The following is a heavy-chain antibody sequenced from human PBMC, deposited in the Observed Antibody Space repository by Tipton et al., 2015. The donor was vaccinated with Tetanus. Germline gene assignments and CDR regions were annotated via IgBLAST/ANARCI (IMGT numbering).Heavy chain of an antibody. CDR3: ARMYSTASPFDH. D-gene: IGHD6-6*01. J-gene: IGHJ4*02. V-gene: IGHV5-51*01. Sequence: LVQSGADVKKPGESLKISCKASGYSFTSHWIGWVRQMPGTGLESMGMIFPDDSDTRYSPSFQGHVTFSVDKSTSTVYLQWSSLKASDTAMYFCARMYSTASPFDHWGQGTLVAVSS. CDR1: GYSFTSHW. CDR2: IFPDDSDT.